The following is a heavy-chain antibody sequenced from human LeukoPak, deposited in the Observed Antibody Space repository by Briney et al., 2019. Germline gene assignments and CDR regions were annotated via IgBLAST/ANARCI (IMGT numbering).Heavy chain of an antibody. J-gene: IGHJ6*03. Sequence: PGGSLKLSCAASGFTVSSNYMSWVRQAPGKGLEWVSVIYSGGSTYYADSVKGRFTISRDNSKNTLYLQMNSLRAEDTAVYYCARVNSYGYSYYYYCYMDVWGKGTTVTVSS. CDR2: IYSGGST. CDR1: GFTVSSNY. V-gene: IGHV3-53*01. CDR3: ARVNSYGYSYYYYCYMDV. D-gene: IGHD5-18*01.